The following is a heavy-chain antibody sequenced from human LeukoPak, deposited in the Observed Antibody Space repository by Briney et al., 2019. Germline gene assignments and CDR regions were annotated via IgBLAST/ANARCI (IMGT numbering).Heavy chain of an antibody. D-gene: IGHD1-1*01. CDR2: INHSGST. CDR1: GGSFSGYY. Sequence: SGTLCLTCAVYGGSFSGYYWSWIRQPPGKGLEWIAEINHSGSTNYNPSLTSRGTISVDTSKNQFSLKLSSVTAADTAVYYCARERTGTTDDRIDYWGQGTLVTVSS. V-gene: IGHV4-34*01. CDR3: ARERTGTTDDRIDY. J-gene: IGHJ4*02.